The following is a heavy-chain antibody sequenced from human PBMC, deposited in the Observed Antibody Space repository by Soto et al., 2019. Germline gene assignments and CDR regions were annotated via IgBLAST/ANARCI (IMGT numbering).Heavy chain of an antibody. Sequence: QVQLVQSGVEVKKPGSSVRVSCKASGDTFSRYTVNWVRQAPRQGLEWMGGIIPRFGTTNYAPTLQGRVTITADESTNTVYMELSSLRSEDTALYFCARGRGLYNSGRSQLDYWGQGTLLTVSS. D-gene: IGHD1-1*01. CDR1: GDTFSRYT. V-gene: IGHV1-69*01. J-gene: IGHJ4*02. CDR3: ARGRGLYNSGRSQLDY. CDR2: IIPRFGTT.